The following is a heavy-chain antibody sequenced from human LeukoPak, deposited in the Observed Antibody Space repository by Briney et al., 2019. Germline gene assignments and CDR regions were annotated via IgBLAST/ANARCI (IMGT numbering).Heavy chain of an antibody. Sequence: ASVKVSCKASGGTFSSYAISWVRQAPGQGLESMGWISAYNGNTKYAQKFQGRVTMTTDTSTSPAHMELRSLRSDDTVVYYCARQGYSGHSQGAADYWGQGTLVTVSS. J-gene: IGHJ4*02. D-gene: IGHD4-23*01. CDR3: ARQGYSGHSQGAADY. V-gene: IGHV1-18*01. CDR1: GGTFSSYA. CDR2: ISAYNGNT.